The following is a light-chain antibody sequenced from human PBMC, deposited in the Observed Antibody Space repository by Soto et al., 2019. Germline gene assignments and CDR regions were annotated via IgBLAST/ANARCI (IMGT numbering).Light chain of an antibody. CDR2: DAS. CDR1: QSVGYH. V-gene: IGKV3-11*01. Sequence: EIVLTQSPATLSLSPGERATLSCRASQSVGYHLAWYQQKPGQAPRLLIYDASNRATCIPARFSGSGSGTDFTLAISSLEPEDIAVYYCQQRSNWPPVTFGGGTKVEIK. CDR3: QQRSNWPPVT. J-gene: IGKJ4*01.